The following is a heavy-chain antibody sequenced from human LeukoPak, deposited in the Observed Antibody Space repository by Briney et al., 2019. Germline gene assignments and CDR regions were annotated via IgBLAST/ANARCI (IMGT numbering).Heavy chain of an antibody. V-gene: IGHV3-21*04. D-gene: IGHD6-19*01. Sequence: SGGSLRLSCAASGCTFSDYTINWVRQAPGKGLELVSSISSTSNDIYHADSLKGRLTISRDNAKNTLYLQMNSLRAEDTAVYYCAKPAVAAKNTVGYFDYWGQGNLVTVSS. CDR1: GCTFSDYT. J-gene: IGHJ4*02. CDR3: AKPAVAAKNTVGYFDY. CDR2: ISSTSNDI.